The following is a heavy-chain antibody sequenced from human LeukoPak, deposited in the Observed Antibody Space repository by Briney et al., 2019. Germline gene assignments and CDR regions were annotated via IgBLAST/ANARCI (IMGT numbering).Heavy chain of an antibody. CDR2: MNHSGST. D-gene: IGHD6-13*01. Sequence: SETLSLTCTVSGVSISSYYWSWIRQPPGKGLEWIGEMNHSGSTNYNPSLKSRVTISVDRSKNQFSLKLSSVTAADTAVYYCARLDCSWYYNYWGQGTLVTVSS. CDR1: GVSISSYY. J-gene: IGHJ4*02. V-gene: IGHV4-34*01. CDR3: ARLDCSWYYNY.